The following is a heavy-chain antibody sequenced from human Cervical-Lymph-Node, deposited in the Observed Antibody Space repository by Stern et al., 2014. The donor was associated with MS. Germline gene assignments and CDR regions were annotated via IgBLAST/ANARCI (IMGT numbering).Heavy chain of an antibody. V-gene: IGHV3-23*04. J-gene: IGHJ4*02. Sequence: EVQLVESGGGLVQPGGSLRLSCAASGFTFSHYLMRWVRQAPGKRLEWVSGISGSGVSTYYADSVKGRFTISRDNVKNTVYLHMNSLRVEDTALYYCAKDRSVEMPRMQDYWGQGSLVTVSS. CDR1: GFTFSHYL. CDR2: ISGSGVST. CDR3: AKDRSVEMPRMQDY. D-gene: IGHD5-24*01.